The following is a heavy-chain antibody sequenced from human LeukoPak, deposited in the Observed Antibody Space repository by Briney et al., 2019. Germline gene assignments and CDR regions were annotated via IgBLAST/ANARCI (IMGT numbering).Heavy chain of an antibody. CDR2: INPNSGGT. CDR3: ARDIAAAALYHFDY. J-gene: IGHJ4*02. D-gene: IGHD6-13*01. CDR1: GYTFTSYD. Sequence: ASVKVSCKASGYTFTSYDINWVRQATGQGLEWMGWINPNSGGTNYAQKFQGRVTMTRDTSISTAYMELSRLRSDDTAVYYCARDIAAAALYHFDYWGQGTLVTVSS. V-gene: IGHV1-2*02.